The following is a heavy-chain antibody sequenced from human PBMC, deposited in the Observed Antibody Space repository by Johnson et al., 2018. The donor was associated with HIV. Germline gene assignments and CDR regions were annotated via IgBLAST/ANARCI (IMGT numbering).Heavy chain of an antibody. CDR2: IRYDGSNK. CDR3: ARGFLTGTPSDASDI. V-gene: IGHV3-30*02. J-gene: IGHJ3*02. CDR1: GFTFSSYG. D-gene: IGHD1-1*01. Sequence: QVQLVESGGGVVQPGGSLRLSCAVSGFTFSSYGMHWVRQAPGKGLEWVAFIRYDGSNKYYADSVKGRFTISRDNSKNTLYLQINSLRAEDTAVYYCARGFLTGTPSDASDIWGQGTMVTVSS.